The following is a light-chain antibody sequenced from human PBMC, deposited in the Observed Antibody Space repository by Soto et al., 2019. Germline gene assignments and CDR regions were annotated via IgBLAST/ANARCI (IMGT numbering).Light chain of an antibody. J-gene: IGLJ2*01. CDR3: TSYSSSSSPVI. CDR1: SSDVGGYNH. Sequence: QSVLTQPASVAGSPGQSITISCTGTSSDVGGYNHVSWYQQHPGKAPKLIICDVSDRPSGVSNRFSASKSGNTASLTISGIQAEDEADYYCTSYSSSSSPVIFGGGTKVTVL. V-gene: IGLV2-14*01. CDR2: DVS.